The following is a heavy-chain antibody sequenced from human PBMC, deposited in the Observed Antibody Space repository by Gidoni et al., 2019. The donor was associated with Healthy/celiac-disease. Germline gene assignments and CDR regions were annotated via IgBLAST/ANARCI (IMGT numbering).Heavy chain of an antibody. Sequence: QVQLVQSGAEVKKPGSSVKVSCRASGGTFSSYPISWARPAPGQWLEWMGRIIPILGIANYAQRFQGRVTITADKSTSTAYMELSSLRSEDTTVYYCKGYVVRRVISFDYWGQGTLVTVSS. V-gene: IGHV1-69*02. D-gene: IGHD3-10*01. CDR1: GGTFSSYP. CDR3: KGYVVRRVISFDY. CDR2: IIPILGIA. J-gene: IGHJ4*02.